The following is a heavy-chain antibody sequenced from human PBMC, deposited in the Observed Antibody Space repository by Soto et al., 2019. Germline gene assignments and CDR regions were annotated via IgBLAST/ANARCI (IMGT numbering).Heavy chain of an antibody. D-gene: IGHD4-17*01. CDR1: GGTFSSYT. J-gene: IGHJ5*02. Sequence: QVQLVQSGAEVKKPGSSVKVSCKASGGTFSSYTISWVRQAPGQGLEWMGRIIPILGIANYAQKFQGRVTITADKSTSTACMELSSLRSEDTAVYYCARGDYGDLNWFDPWGQGTLVTVSS. V-gene: IGHV1-69*02. CDR2: IIPILGIA. CDR3: ARGDYGDLNWFDP.